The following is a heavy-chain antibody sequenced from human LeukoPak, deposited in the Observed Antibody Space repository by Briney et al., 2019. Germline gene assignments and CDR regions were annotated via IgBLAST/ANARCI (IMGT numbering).Heavy chain of an antibody. V-gene: IGHV1-2*02. J-gene: IGHJ4*02. Sequence: ASVKVSCKASGYTFTGYYMHWVRQAPGQGLEWMGWINPNSGGTNDAQKFQGRVTLTRDTVISTAYMELSRLRSDDTAVYYCARDLSGASGYDNWGQGTLVTVSS. CDR2: INPNSGGT. CDR3: ARDLSGASGYDN. D-gene: IGHD5-12*01. CDR1: GYTFTGYY.